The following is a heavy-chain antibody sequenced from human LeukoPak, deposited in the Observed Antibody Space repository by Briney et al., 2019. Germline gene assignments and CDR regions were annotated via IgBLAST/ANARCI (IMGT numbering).Heavy chain of an antibody. J-gene: IGHJ5*02. Sequence: VASVKVSCKASGYTFTGYYMHWVRQAPGQGLEWMGWINPNSGGTNYAQKFQGRVTMTRDTPISTAYMELSRLRSDDTAVYYCAREDGSGSYYPNWFDPWGQGTLVTVSS. CDR1: GYTFTGYY. CDR2: INPNSGGT. D-gene: IGHD3-10*01. V-gene: IGHV1-2*02. CDR3: AREDGSGSYYPNWFDP.